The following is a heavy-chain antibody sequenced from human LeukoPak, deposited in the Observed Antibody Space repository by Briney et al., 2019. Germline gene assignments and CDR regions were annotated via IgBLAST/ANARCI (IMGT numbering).Heavy chain of an antibody. V-gene: IGHV4-59*01. CDR2: IHSSGST. J-gene: IGHJ4*02. CDR3: ARGIRGVGESHYFDY. CDR1: GFSITTYY. Sequence: KPSETLSLTCTVSGFSITTYYWSWIRQSPGNGLEWIGQIHSSGSTTYNPSLKSRVTISVDTSKNQFSLHLSSVTAADTAVYCCARGIRGVGESHYFDYWGQGTLVTVTS. D-gene: IGHD1-26*01.